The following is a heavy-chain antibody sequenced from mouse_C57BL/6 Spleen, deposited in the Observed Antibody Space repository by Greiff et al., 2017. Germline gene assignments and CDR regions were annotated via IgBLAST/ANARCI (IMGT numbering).Heavy chain of an antibody. V-gene: IGHV2-3*01. Sequence: VQVVESGPGLVAPSQSLSITCTVSGFSLTSYGVSWVRQPPGQGLEWLGVIWGDGGTNYHSALISRLNISKDNSKGQVSLKLNSLQTNDTATYYCATFITTVVAHYYAMDYWGQGTSVTVSS. CDR3: ATFITTVVAHYYAMDY. CDR1: GFSLTSYG. CDR2: IWGDGGT. J-gene: IGHJ4*01. D-gene: IGHD1-1*01.